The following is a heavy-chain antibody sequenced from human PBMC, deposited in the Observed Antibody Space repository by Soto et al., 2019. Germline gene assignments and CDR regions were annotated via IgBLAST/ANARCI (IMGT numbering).Heavy chain of an antibody. D-gene: IGHD3-22*01. V-gene: IGHV1-69*13. CDR3: ARDDNSGYWAQFGY. J-gene: IGHJ4*02. Sequence: SVKVSCKASGGTFSSYAISWVRQAPGQGLEWMGGIIPIFGTANYAQKFQGRVTITADESTSTAYMELSSLRSEDTAVYYCARDDNSGYWAQFGYWGQGTLVTVSS. CDR1: GGTFSSYA. CDR2: IIPIFGTA.